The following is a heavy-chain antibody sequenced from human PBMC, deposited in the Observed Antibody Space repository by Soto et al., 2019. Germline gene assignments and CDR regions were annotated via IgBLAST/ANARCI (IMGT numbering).Heavy chain of an antibody. J-gene: IGHJ3*02. CDR1: GFSLSTSGVG. CDR2: IYWDDDK. V-gene: IGHV2-5*02. Sequence: GSGPTLVNPTQTLTLTCTFSGFSLSTSGVGVGWIRQPPGKALEWLALIYWDDDKRYSPSLKSRLTITKDTSKNQVVLTMTNMAPLATAIYYCAHRPPLDSAFDIWGQGTMVTVSS. D-gene: IGHD2-21*01. CDR3: AHRPPLDSAFDI.